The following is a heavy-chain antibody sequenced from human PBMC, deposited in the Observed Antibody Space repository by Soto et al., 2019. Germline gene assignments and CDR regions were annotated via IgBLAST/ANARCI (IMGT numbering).Heavy chain of an antibody. CDR3: ARGGGATWSNWFDP. V-gene: IGHV3-66*01. J-gene: IGHJ5*02. D-gene: IGHD1-26*01. CDR1: GFTVSSNY. Sequence: EVQLVESGGGLVQPGGSLRLSCAASGFTVSSNYMSWVRQAPGKGLEWVSVIYSGGSTYYADSVKGRFTISRDNSKNTLYLQMNSLRAEDTAVYYCARGGGATWSNWFDPWGQGTLVTVSS. CDR2: IYSGGST.